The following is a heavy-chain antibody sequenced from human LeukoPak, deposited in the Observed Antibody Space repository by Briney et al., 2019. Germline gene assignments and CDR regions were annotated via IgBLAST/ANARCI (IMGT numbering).Heavy chain of an antibody. CDR1: GVSISTYY. J-gene: IGHJ6*03. CDR3: GRGAAGLSFYMDV. CDR2: ISHSGDT. V-gene: IGHV4-59*01. Sequence: SETLSLTCNVSGVSISTYYWNWMRQPPGKGLEWIAYISHSGDTNYNPSLKSRVTISVDTSKNQFSLKLNSVTAGDTAVYYCGRGAAGLSFYMDVWGKGTTVTVSS. D-gene: IGHD2/OR15-2a*01.